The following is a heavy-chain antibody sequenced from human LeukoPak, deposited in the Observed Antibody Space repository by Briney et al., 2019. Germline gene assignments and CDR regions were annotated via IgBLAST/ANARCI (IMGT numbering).Heavy chain of an antibody. J-gene: IGHJ5*02. V-gene: IGHV5-51*01. D-gene: IGHD2-2*02. CDR3: ARHGIFCSSTSYYRAGFEP. CDR1: GYSFTSYW. Sequence: PGESLKISCKGSGYSFTSYWIGWVRQMPGKGLGWMGIIYPGDSDTRSSPSFHGPATISAEHTISTDYLQWSSLKDSDTAMYYCARHGIFCSSTSYYRAGFEPWGQGTLVTVSS. CDR2: IYPGDSDT.